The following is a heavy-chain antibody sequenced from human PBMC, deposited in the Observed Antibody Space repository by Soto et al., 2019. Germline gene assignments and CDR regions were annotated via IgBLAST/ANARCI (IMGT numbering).Heavy chain of an antibody. CDR2: INPNSGST. CDR3: AMYSSSSGGRDFDY. D-gene: IGHD6-6*01. J-gene: IGHJ4*02. V-gene: IGHV1-2*02. Sequence: QVQLVQSGAEVKKPGASVKVSCKASGYTFTGYYMHWVRQAPGQGLEWMGWINPNSGSTNYAQKFQGRVTMTRDTSISTAYMELSRLRSDDTAVYYCAMYSSSSGGRDFDYWGQGTLVTVSS. CDR1: GYTFTGYY.